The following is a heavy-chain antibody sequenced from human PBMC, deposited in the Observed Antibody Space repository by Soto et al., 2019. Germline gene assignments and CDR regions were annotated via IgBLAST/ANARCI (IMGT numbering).Heavy chain of an antibody. CDR2: IYYSGST. CDR1: GGSISSGGYY. V-gene: IGHV4-31*03. J-gene: IGHJ2*01. CDR3: AIASGNCDL. Sequence: QVQLQESGPGLVKPSQTLSLTCTVSGGSISSGGYYWSWIRQHPGKGLEWIGYIYYSGSTYYNPSLKSRFTISVDTYKNHISLYLCYVTAADTSMYYCAIASGNCDLWGRGTLVTVSS.